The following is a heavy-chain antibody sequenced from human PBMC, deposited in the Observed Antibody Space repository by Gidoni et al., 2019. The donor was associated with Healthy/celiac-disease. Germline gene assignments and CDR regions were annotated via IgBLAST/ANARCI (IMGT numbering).Heavy chain of an antibody. D-gene: IGHD1-7*01. Sequence: QVQLVESGGGVVQPGRSLRLSCAAPGLTFSSYGMHWVRQAPGKGLEWVAVIWYDGSNKYYADSVKGRFTISRDNSKNTLYLQMNSLRAEDTAVYYCARDSAGTTSSFDYWGQGTLVTVSS. CDR1: GLTFSSYG. CDR2: IWYDGSNK. J-gene: IGHJ4*02. CDR3: ARDSAGTTSSFDY. V-gene: IGHV3-33*01.